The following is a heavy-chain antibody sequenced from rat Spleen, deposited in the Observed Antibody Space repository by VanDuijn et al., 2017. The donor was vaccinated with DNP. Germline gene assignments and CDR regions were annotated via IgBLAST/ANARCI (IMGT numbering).Heavy chain of an antibody. CDR2: ISASGGST. D-gene: IGHD1-11*01. V-gene: IGHV5-19*01. Sequence: EVQLMESGGGLVQPGRSMKLSCAASGFTFNNYGMAWVRQAPKKGLEWVASISASGGSTSYRDSVKGRFTISRDNAKSTLYLQMDSLRSEDTATYYCTTDFERGYWGQGVMVTVSS. CDR3: TTDFERGY. J-gene: IGHJ2*01. CDR1: GFTFNNYG.